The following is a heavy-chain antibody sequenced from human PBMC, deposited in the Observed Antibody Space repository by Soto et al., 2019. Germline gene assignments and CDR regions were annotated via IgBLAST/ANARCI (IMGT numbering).Heavy chain of an antibody. V-gene: IGHV1-8*01. J-gene: IGHJ4*02. D-gene: IGHD2-15*01. CDR2: MNPNSGNT. Sequence: QVQLVQSGAEVKKPGASVKVSCKASGYTFTSYDINWVRQATGQGLEWMGWMNPNSGNTGYAQKFQGRVTMTRNTSISTAYVELSSLRSEDTAVYYCASARYCSGGSCYSELDYWGQGTLVTVSS. CDR1: GYTFTSYD. CDR3: ASARYCSGGSCYSELDY.